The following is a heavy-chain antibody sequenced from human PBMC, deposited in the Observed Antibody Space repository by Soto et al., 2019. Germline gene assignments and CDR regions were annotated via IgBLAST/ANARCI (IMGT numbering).Heavy chain of an antibody. V-gene: IGHV1-8*01. D-gene: IGHD3-3*01. CDR3: ASPARNYDFWSGYSFDI. CDR1: GYTFTSYD. CDR2: MNPNSGNT. J-gene: IGHJ3*02. Sequence: QVQLVQSGAEVKKPGASVKVSSKASGYTFTSYDINWVRQATGQGLEWMGWMNPNSGNTGYAQKFQGRVTMTRNTSISTAYMELSSLRSEDTAVYYCASPARNYDFWSGYSFDIWGQGTMVTVSS.